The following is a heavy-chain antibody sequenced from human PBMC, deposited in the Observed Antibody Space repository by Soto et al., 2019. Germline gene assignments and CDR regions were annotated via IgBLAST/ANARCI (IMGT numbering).Heavy chain of an antibody. J-gene: IGHJ6*02. Sequence: QITLKESGPTLVNPTQTLTLTCTFSGFSLSTSGVGVGWIRQPPGKALEWLALIYWNDDKRYSPSLKSRLTITKDTSKNQVVLTMTNMDPVDTATYYCAHIIAAAGTCYYYYYGMDVWGQGTTVTVSS. CDR2: IYWNDDK. V-gene: IGHV2-5*01. CDR3: AHIIAAAGTCYYYYYGMDV. D-gene: IGHD6-13*01. CDR1: GFSLSTSGVG.